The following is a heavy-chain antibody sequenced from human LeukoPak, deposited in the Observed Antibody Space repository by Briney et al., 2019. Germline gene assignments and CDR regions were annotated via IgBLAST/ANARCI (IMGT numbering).Heavy chain of an antibody. CDR2: INHSGST. V-gene: IGHV4-34*01. J-gene: IGHJ4*02. Sequence: SETLSLTCAVYGGSFSGYYWSWIRQPPGKGLEWIGEINHSGSTNYNPSLKGRVTISVDTSKNQFSLKLSSVTAADTAVYYCARLKRGYSGYPFDYWGQGTLVTVSS. CDR3: ARLKRGYSGYPFDY. CDR1: GGSFSGYY. D-gene: IGHD5-12*01.